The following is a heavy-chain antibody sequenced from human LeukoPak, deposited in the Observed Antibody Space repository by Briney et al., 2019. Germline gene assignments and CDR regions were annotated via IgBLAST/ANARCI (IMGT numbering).Heavy chain of an antibody. CDR1: GFTFGEND. V-gene: IGHV3-49*04. J-gene: IGHJ4*02. D-gene: IGHD5-24*01. CDR3: TRAGNDYNIYQYPF. Sequence: GGSLRLSCTVSGFTFGENDMSWVRQAPGKGLEWVGIIRSKLYGETTEYAASVKGRFTISRDEDKSIAFLQLNSLKIEDTAVYYCTRAGNDYNIYQYPFWGQGTLVTVAS. CDR2: IRSKLYGETT.